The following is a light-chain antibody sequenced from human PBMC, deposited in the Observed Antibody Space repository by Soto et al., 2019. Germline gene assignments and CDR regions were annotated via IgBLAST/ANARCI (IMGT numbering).Light chain of an antibody. CDR2: DAS. V-gene: IGKV3-11*01. CDR1: QSVSSY. CDR3: QQRINWPPFT. J-gene: IGKJ3*01. Sequence: EIVLTQSPATLSLSPGERATLSCRASQSVSSYLAWYQQKPGQAPRLLIYDASNRATGIPARFSGSGSGTDFTLTISSLEPDDFAVYYCQQRINWPPFTFGPGTKVEIK.